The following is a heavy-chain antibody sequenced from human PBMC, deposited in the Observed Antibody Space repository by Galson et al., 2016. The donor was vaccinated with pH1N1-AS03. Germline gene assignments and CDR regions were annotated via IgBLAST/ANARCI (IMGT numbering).Heavy chain of an antibody. Sequence: FSLNTNGVGVGWIRQPPGKAPEWLALIYWDDHKVYSPFLSSRLTITKVTSVNQVVLIMTNMDPVDTATYFCARGLKSRGYYYDSGGTRMGVWGQGTTVTVSS. CDR2: IYWDDHK. D-gene: IGHD3-10*01. CDR3: ARGLKSRGYYYDSGGTRMGV. J-gene: IGHJ6*02. CDR1: FSLNTNGVG. V-gene: IGHV2-5*02.